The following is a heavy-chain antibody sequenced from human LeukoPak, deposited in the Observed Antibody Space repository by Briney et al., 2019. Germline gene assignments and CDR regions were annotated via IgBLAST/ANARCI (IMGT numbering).Heavy chain of an antibody. J-gene: IGHJ4*02. CDR2: ISSRSSYI. D-gene: IGHD6-13*01. CDR1: GFTFSSYN. CDR3: ARWEYSSSGFDY. Sequence: GGSLRLSCAASGFTFSSYNMNWVRQAPGKGLEWVSSISSRSSYINYADSVKRRFTISRDNAKNSLYLQMNSLRAEDTAVYYCARWEYSSSGFDYWGQGTLVTVSS. V-gene: IGHV3-21*01.